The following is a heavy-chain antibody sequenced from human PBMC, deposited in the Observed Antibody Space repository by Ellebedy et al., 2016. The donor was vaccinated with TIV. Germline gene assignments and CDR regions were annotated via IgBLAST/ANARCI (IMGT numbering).Heavy chain of an antibody. Sequence: ASVKVSCKASGYTFTGYYMHWVRQAPGQGLDWMGWINPDSGGPNYAEKFQGRVTMTRDTSIRTAYLELSRLKSDDTAVYYCAALPYISTSSANWGQGTLVTVSS. CDR1: GYTFTGYY. CDR3: AALPYISTSSAN. V-gene: IGHV1-2*02. CDR2: INPDSGGP. J-gene: IGHJ4*02. D-gene: IGHD6-19*01.